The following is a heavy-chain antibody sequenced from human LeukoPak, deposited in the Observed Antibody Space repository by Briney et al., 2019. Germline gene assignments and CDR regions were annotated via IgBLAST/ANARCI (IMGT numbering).Heavy chain of an antibody. CDR2: ISYDGSNK. D-gene: IGHD4-17*01. V-gene: IGHV3-30*18. J-gene: IGHJ4*02. CDR3: AKDRDGDYVFDY. Sequence: GGSLRLSCAASGFSFSYCSMNWVRQAPGKGLEWVAVISYDGSNKYYADSVKGRFTISRDNSKNTLYLQMNSLRGEDTAVYYCAKDRDGDYVFDYWGQGTLVTVSS. CDR1: GFSFSYCS.